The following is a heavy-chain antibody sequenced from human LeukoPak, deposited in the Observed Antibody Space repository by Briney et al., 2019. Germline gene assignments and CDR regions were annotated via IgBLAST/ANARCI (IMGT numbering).Heavy chain of an antibody. CDR3: ARSDGYGLVGI. CDR2: IFYSGST. J-gene: IGHJ3*02. CDR1: GGSVSTSSYY. Sequence: SETLSLTCTVSGGSVSTSSYYWGWVRQPPGKGLEWIGNIFYSGSTYYSPSLKSRVTISLDTSRNQFSLKLNSVTAADTAVYYCARSDGYGLVGIWGQGTMVTVSS. V-gene: IGHV4-39*07. D-gene: IGHD3-10*01.